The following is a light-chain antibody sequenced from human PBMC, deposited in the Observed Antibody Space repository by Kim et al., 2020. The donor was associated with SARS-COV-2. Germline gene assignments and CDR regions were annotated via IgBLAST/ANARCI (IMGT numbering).Light chain of an antibody. Sequence: SPGERATLSCRASLSVSSSYFAWYQQKPGQAPRLLIYGTSSRATGIPDRFSGSGSGTDFTLTISRLEPEDFAMYYCQQYGSSPRTFGQGTKVDIK. CDR1: LSVSSSY. CDR2: GTS. V-gene: IGKV3-20*01. CDR3: QQYGSSPRT. J-gene: IGKJ1*01.